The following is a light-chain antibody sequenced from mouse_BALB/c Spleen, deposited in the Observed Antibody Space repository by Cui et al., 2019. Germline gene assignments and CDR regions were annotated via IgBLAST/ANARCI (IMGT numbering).Light chain of an antibody. CDR3: QQYSSYPLT. J-gene: IGKJ5*01. CDR2: WAS. V-gene: IGKV6-23*01. Sequence: DIVMTQSHKFMSTSVGDRVSITCKASQDVGTAVAWYQQKPGQSPKLLIYWASTRHTGVPDRFTGGGSGTDFTLTISNVQSEDLADYFCQQYSSYPLTFGAGTKLELK. CDR1: QDVGTA.